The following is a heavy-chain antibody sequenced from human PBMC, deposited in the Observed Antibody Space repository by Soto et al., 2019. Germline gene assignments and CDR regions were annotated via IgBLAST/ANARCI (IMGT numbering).Heavy chain of an antibody. CDR1: GGSFSGYY. J-gene: IGHJ4*02. CDR2: INHSGST. D-gene: IGHD6-19*01. V-gene: IGHV4-34*01. Sequence: QVQLQQWGAGLLKPSETLSLTCAVYGGSFSGYYWNWIRQPPGKGLEWIGEINHSGSTNYNPSLKSRVTISVETSKNQFSLKLSSVTAADTAVYYCARGWGSGVFDYWGQGTLVTVSS. CDR3: ARGWGSGVFDY.